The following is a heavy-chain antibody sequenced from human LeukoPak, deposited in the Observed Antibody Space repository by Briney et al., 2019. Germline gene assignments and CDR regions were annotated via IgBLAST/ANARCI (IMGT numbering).Heavy chain of an antibody. CDR3: ARGGATMVRGVIRDWFDP. CDR2: IIPIFGTA. J-gene: IGHJ5*02. D-gene: IGHD3-10*01. V-gene: IGHV1-69*13. Sequence: SVTVSFTSSVGTFIIYAISWVRQAPGQGLEWMGGIIPIFGTANYAQKFQGRVTITADESTSTAYMELSSLRSEDTAVYYCARGGATMVRGVIRDWFDPWGQGTLVTVSS. CDR1: VGTFIIYA.